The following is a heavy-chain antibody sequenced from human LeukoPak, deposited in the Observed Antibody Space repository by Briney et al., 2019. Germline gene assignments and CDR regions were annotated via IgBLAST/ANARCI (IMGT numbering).Heavy chain of an antibody. Sequence: SGPTLVNPTQTLTLTCTFSGFSLSTSGVGVGWIRQPPGKALEWLALIYWNDDKRYSPSLKSRLTITKDTSKNQAVLTMTNMDPVDTATYYCAHRHPDPYYDFWSGPRDWFDPWGQGTLVTVSS. J-gene: IGHJ5*02. CDR1: GFSLSTSGVG. CDR2: IYWNDDK. V-gene: IGHV2-5*01. D-gene: IGHD3-3*01. CDR3: AHRHPDPYYDFWSGPRDWFDP.